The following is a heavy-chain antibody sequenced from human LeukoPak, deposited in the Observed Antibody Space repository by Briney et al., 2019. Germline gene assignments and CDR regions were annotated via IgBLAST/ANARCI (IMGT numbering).Heavy chain of an antibody. V-gene: IGHV4-59*10. CDR2: VYGSGNT. CDR1: GGSFSGYF. J-gene: IGHJ4*02. Sequence: PAETLCLTCTVSGGSFSGYFWSWIRQPAGKGLEWIGCVYGSGNTNYNPSLKSRVTISAERPKNQFSLKLSSVTAAATAMYSCARYDHGSIVSWGPGTQVTVSS. CDR3: ARYDHGSIVS.